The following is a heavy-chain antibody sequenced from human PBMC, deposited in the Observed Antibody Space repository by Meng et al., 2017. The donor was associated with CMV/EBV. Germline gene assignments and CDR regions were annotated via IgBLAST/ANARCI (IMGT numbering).Heavy chain of an antibody. J-gene: IGHJ4*02. CDR3: ARSITISLRSSRGPYYFDY. D-gene: IGHD3-3*01. Sequence: FSSYGIRWVRQAPGQGLEWMGWISAYNGSTNYAQKLQGRVTMTTDTSTSTAYMELRSLRSDDTAVYYCARSITISLRSSRGPYYFDYWGQRTLVTVSS. V-gene: IGHV1-18*01. CDR1: FSSYG. CDR2: ISAYNGST.